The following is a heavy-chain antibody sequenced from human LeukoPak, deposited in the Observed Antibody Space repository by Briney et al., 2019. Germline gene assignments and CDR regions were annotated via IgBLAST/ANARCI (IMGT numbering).Heavy chain of an antibody. Sequence: PGGSLRLSCAASGFRFSDYLMKWVRRAPGKGLEWISSIAGSADSTYYADSVKGRFTISRDNSKNTLYLQMNSLRAEDTAVYYCTKQGGSYSFDYWVQGTLVTVSS. CDR2: IAGSADST. J-gene: IGHJ4*02. D-gene: IGHD3-10*01. CDR1: GFRFSDYL. CDR3: TKQGGSYSFDY. V-gene: IGHV3-23*01.